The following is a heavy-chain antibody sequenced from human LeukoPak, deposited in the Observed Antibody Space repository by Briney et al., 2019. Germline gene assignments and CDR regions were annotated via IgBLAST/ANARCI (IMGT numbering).Heavy chain of an antibody. CDR3: ARDRAATRTNWFDP. CDR1: GGSISSGSYY. D-gene: IGHD2-15*01. Sequence: PSETLSLTCTVSGGSISSGSYYWSWIRQPAGKRLEWIGRIYTSGSTNYNPSLKSRVTISVDTSKNQFSLKLSSVTAADTAVYYCARDRAATRTNWFDPWGQGTLVTVSS. J-gene: IGHJ5*02. V-gene: IGHV4-61*02. CDR2: IYTSGST.